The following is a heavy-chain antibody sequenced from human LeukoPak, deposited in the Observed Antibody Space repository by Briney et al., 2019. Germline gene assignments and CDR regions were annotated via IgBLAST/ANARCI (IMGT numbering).Heavy chain of an antibody. Sequence: SETLSLTCAVSGGSISSGGYSWSWIRQPPGKGLEWIGEINHSGSTNYNPSLKSRVTISVDTSKNQFSLKLSSVTAADTAVYCCARGPGDIVVVPARAFDIWGQGTMVTVSS. CDR2: INHSGST. V-gene: IGHV4-34*01. J-gene: IGHJ3*02. D-gene: IGHD2-2*01. CDR1: GGSISSGGYS. CDR3: ARGPGDIVVVPARAFDI.